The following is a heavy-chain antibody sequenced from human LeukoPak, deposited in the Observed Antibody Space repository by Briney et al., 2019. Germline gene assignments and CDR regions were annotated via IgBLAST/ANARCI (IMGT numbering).Heavy chain of an antibody. D-gene: IGHD6-13*01. J-gene: IGHJ5*02. CDR1: GGSISSGSYY. V-gene: IGHV4-61*01. Sequence: SETLSLTCTVSGGSISSGSYYWSWIRQPPGKGLEWIGYIYYSGSTNYNPSLKSRVTISVDTSKNQFSLKLSSVTAADTAVYYCARVWQLARGDNWFDPWGQGTLVTVSS. CDR3: ARVWQLARGDNWFDP. CDR2: IYYSGST.